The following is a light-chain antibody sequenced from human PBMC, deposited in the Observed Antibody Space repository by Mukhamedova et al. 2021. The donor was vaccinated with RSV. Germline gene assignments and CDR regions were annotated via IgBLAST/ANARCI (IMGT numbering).Light chain of an antibody. J-gene: IGKJ2*03. Sequence: WYQRRVHGKAPNLLIYEASILESGVPSRFSGSGSGTEFTLTITSLQPDDFETYYCQQYNSYSLFSFGQGTKLEIK. V-gene: IGKV1-5*03. CDR3: QQYNSYSLFS. CDR2: EAS.